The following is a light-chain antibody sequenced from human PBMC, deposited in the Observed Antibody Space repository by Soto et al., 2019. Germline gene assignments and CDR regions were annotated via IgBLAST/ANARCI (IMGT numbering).Light chain of an antibody. CDR2: EGN. J-gene: IGLJ1*01. CDR1: SSDVGTYNL. CDR3: ASYAGSNSYV. V-gene: IGLV2-23*01. Sequence: QSALTQPASVSGSPGQSITISCTGTSSDVGTYNLVSWYQHHPGKAPKLMIYEGNKRPSGVSNRFSGSKSGNTASLTISGLQAEDEADYYCASYAGSNSYVFGSGTKATVL.